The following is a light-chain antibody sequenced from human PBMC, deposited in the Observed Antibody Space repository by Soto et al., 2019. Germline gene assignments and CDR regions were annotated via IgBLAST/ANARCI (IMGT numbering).Light chain of an antibody. CDR2: LAS. V-gene: IGKV1-33*01. Sequence: DIKMTQSPSSLSASVGDRVTITCQASQDITSYLSWYQQKPGKAPKLLIYLASNLELGVPSRFSGGGSGTEFTLTISSLQPEDFGTYYCQQYDHHPSFGGWTKVEIX. J-gene: IGKJ4*01. CDR1: QDITSY. CDR3: QQYDHHPS.